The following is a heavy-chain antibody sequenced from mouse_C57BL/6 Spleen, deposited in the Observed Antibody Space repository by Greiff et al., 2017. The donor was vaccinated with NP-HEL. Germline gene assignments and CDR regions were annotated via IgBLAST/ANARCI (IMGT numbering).Heavy chain of an antibody. CDR3: ASYDYDGGNYFDY. Sequence: QVQLKESGAELARPGASVKMSCKASGYTFTSYTMHWVKQRPGQGLEWIGYINPSSGYTKYNQKFKDKATLTADKSSSTAYMQLSSLTSEDSAVYYCASYDYDGGNYFDYWGQGTTLTVSS. CDR1: GYTFTSYT. D-gene: IGHD2-4*01. CDR2: INPSSGYT. J-gene: IGHJ2*01. V-gene: IGHV1-4*01.